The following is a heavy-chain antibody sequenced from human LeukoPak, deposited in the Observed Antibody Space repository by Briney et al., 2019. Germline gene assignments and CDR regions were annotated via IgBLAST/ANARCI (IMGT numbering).Heavy chain of an antibody. V-gene: IGHV4-38-2*02. Sequence: SETLSLTCAVSDYSISSGYYWGWIRQPPGKGLECIGNIYHSGSTYYNPSLKSRVTMSIDTSKNQFSLKLNSVTAADTSVYYCARDRSSSYTRDWFDPWGQGALVTVSS. CDR2: IYHSGST. D-gene: IGHD6-13*01. J-gene: IGHJ5*02. CDR3: ARDRSSSYTRDWFDP. CDR1: DYSISSGYY.